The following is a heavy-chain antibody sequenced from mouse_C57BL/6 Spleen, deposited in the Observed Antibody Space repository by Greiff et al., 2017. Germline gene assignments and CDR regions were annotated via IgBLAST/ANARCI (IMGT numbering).Heavy chain of an antibody. Sequence: EVMLVASGGGLVQPGGSLSLSCAASGFTFTDYYMSWVRQPPGTALEWLGFIRNKANGYTTEYSASVKGRFTISRDNSQSILYLQMNALRAEDSATDYCARYIPLLYYCDYWGQGTTLTVSS. CDR3: ARYIPLLYYCDY. V-gene: IGHV7-3*01. CDR1: GFTFTDYY. J-gene: IGHJ2*01. CDR2: IRNKANGYTT.